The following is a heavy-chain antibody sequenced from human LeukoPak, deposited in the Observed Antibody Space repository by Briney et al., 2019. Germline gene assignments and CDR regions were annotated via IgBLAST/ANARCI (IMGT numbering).Heavy chain of an antibody. CDR3: ARSAAGTYY. Sequence: GGSLRLSCVASGVTFSSYIMNWVRQAPGKGLEWVSSISSSSSYKYYTDSVKGRFTISRDNAKNSLYLQMNSLRAEDTAVYYCARSAAGTYYWGQGTLVTVSS. V-gene: IGHV3-21*01. D-gene: IGHD1-1*01. CDR1: GVTFSSYI. J-gene: IGHJ4*02. CDR2: ISSSSSYK.